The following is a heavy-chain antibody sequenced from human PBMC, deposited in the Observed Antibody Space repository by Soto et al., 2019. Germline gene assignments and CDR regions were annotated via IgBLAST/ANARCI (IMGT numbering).Heavy chain of an antibody. J-gene: IGHJ6*02. CDR3: ASSSTSLGMDV. Sequence: QVQLQESGPGLVKPSQTLSLTCTVSGGSISSGGYYWSWIRQHPGKGLEWIGYIYYSGITSYNPSLNSRVTISVDTSKNQFSLKLSSVTAAYTAVYYCASSSTSLGMDVWGQGTTVTVSS. CDR2: IYYSGIT. CDR1: GGSISSGGYY. V-gene: IGHV4-31*03. D-gene: IGHD2-2*01.